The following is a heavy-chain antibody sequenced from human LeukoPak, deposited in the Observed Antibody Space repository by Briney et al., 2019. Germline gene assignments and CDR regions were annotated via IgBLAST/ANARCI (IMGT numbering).Heavy chain of an antibody. CDR1: GFTFSSYG. CDR3: ARDSTYFDY. J-gene: IGHJ4*02. V-gene: IGHV3-33*01. CDR2: IWYDGSNK. Sequence: PGGSLRLSCAASGFTFSSYGMHWVRLAPGKGLEWVAVIWYDGSNKYYADSVKGRFTISRDNSKNTLYLQMNSLRAEDTAVYYCARDSTYFDYWGQGTLVTVSS. D-gene: IGHD2-2*01.